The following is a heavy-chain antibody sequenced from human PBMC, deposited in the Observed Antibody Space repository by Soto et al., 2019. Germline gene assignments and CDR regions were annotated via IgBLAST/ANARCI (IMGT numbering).Heavy chain of an antibody. CDR2: ISGSGGST. D-gene: IGHD3-16*02. CDR1: GFTFSSYA. V-gene: IGHV3-23*01. J-gene: IGHJ4*02. Sequence: GGSLRLSCAASGFTFSSYAMSWVRQAPGKGLEWVSAISGSGGSTYYADSVKGRFTISRDNSKNTLYLQMNSLRAEDQAVYYCEKDQTRSGTYHAFDNWGQGTMVTVSS. CDR3: EKDQTRSGTYHAFDN.